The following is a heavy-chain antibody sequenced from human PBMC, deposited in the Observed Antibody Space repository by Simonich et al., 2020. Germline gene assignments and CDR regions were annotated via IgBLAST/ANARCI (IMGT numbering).Heavy chain of an antibody. CDR1: GYTFTGYY. V-gene: IGHV1-2*02. D-gene: IGHD6-6*01. CDR3: ARDRAARYYYYYYMDV. CDR2: INTNSGGT. Sequence: QVQLVQSGAEVKKPGASVKVSCTASGYTFTGYYLHWVRQAPGKGLEGTVWINTNSGGTNYTQKFQGRVTMTRDTSISTAYMELSRLRSDDTAVYYCARDRAARYYYYYYMDVWGKGTTVTVSS. J-gene: IGHJ6*03.